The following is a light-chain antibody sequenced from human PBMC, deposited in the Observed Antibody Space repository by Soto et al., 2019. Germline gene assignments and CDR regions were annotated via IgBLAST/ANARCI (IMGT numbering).Light chain of an antibody. CDR1: QTVGSTY. J-gene: IGKJ1*01. CDR2: GAF. Sequence: EIVLTQSPGTLSLSPGERATLSCRASQTVGSTYLAWYQRKPGQAPRLLIYGAFNRATGVPDRFTGSGSGTDFTLTITRVEPGDFAVFYRQQYQSSPWTFGQGTRVEVK. CDR3: QQYQSSPWT. V-gene: IGKV3-20*01.